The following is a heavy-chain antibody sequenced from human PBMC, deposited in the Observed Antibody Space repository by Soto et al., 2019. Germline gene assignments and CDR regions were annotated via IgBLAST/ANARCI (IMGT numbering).Heavy chain of an antibody. J-gene: IGHJ4*02. Sequence: APTLVNPTEPPTLTGTVSGLSLSNARMGVSWILHPTGNALEWLAHIFSNDEKSYSTSLKSMLTISKDTSKRKVVLTMNNMDAVDTATYYCARIRDNYDYVWGSYRPRDYFDYWGQGTLVTVPS. V-gene: IGHV2-26*01. CDR1: GLSLSNARMG. CDR3: ARIRDNYDYVWGSYRPRDYFDY. CDR2: IFSNDEK. D-gene: IGHD3-16*02.